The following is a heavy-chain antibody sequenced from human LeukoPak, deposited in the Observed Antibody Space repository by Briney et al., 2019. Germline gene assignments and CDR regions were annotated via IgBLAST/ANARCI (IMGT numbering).Heavy chain of an antibody. CDR3: ARGGGRLDY. CDR1: GGSISSGSYY. CDR2: IYTSGST. J-gene: IGHJ4*02. Sequence: SETLSLTCTVSGGSISSGSYYWSWIRQPAGKGLEWIGRIYTSGSTNYNPSLKSRVTISVDTSKNQFSLKLSSVTAADTAVYYCARGGGRLDYWGQGTLVTVSS. D-gene: IGHD3-3*01. V-gene: IGHV4-61*02.